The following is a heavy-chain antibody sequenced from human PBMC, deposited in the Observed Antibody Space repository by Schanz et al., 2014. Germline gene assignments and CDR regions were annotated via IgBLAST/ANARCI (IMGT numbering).Heavy chain of an antibody. D-gene: IGHD1-26*01. Sequence: VQLVESGGGLVQPGGSLRLSCAASGFSFSGFAVHWVRQAAGKGLEWVAAITYDGSNKYYAESVKGRFAISRDNSKDTLYLQMNSLRTEDTAVYYCAGDWASGRYYSDYWGQGTLVTVSS. J-gene: IGHJ4*02. CDR3: AGDWASGRYYSDY. V-gene: IGHV3-30*09. CDR2: ITYDGSNK. CDR1: GFSFSGFA.